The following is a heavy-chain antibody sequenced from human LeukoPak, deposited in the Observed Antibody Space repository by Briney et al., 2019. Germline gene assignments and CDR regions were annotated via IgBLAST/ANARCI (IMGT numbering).Heavy chain of an antibody. CDR1: GYSFTTYD. V-gene: IGHV1-8*03. J-gene: IGHJ4*02. CDR3: AKSHDYSNYIFEF. Sequence: AASVKVSCKASGYSFTTYDIHWVRQAPGRGPEGMGWVNPNSGDTGSPQNFQGRVTITRNSSINTAYLELSSLTSADTAVYYCAKSHDYSNYIFEFWGQGTLVTVSS. CDR2: VNPNSGDT. D-gene: IGHD4-11*01.